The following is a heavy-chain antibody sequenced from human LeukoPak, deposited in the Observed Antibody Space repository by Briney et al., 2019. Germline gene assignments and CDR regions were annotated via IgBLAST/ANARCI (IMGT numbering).Heavy chain of an antibody. Sequence: SENLSLNCAVYGGSFSGYYWSWIRQPPGKGLEWTGEVNHGGSTNYHPSLKSGATITVHTSKTQFSVKLRCGTAADTAVYYCARVGFTMIVLWGQGTLVTVSS. J-gene: IGHJ4*02. CDR1: GGSFSGYY. D-gene: IGHD3-22*01. CDR2: VNHGGST. CDR3: ARVGFTMIVL. V-gene: IGHV4-34*01.